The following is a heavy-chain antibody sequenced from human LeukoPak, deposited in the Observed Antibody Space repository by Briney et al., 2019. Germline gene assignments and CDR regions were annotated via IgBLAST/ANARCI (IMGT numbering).Heavy chain of an antibody. D-gene: IGHD6-13*01. J-gene: IGHJ5*02. Sequence: SQTLSLTCAISGDSVSTASNAWYWIRQSPSRGLEWLGRTYYNSKWYTDYAVSVSGRTTINPDTSRNQLSLQLSFVTPEDTAVYYCAKDKLEAAAGTGWFDPWGQGTLVTVSS. CDR3: AKDKLEAAAGTGWFDP. CDR1: GDSVSTASNA. CDR2: TYYNSKWYT. V-gene: IGHV6-1*01.